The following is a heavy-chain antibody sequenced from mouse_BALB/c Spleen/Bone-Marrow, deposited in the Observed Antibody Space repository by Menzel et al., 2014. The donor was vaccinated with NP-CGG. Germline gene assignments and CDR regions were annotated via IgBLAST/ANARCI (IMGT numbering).Heavy chain of an antibody. CDR2: INPNNGGT. J-gene: IGHJ2*01. Sequence: SGPELVKPGASVKIPCKPSGYTFTEYTMHWVKQSHGKSLEWIGGINPNNGGTSYNQKFKGKATLTVDKSSSTAYMEFRSLTSEDSAVYYCARRGKLGLLFFDYWGQGTTLTVSS. V-gene: IGHV1-18*01. D-gene: IGHD3-1*01. CDR1: GYTFTEYT. CDR3: ARRGKLGLLFFDY.